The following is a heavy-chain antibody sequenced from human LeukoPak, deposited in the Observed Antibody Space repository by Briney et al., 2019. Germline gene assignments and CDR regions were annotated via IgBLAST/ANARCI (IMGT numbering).Heavy chain of an antibody. CDR2: INYSGST. J-gene: IGHJ5*02. D-gene: IGHD6-19*01. V-gene: IGHV4-34*01. CDR3: ARGQGSGWYKTNWFDP. Sequence: PSETLSLTCAVYGGSFSGYYWSWIRQPPGKGLEWIGEINYSGSTNYNPSLKSRVTISVDTSKNQFSLKLSSVTAADTAVYYCARGQGSGWYKTNWFDPWGQGTLVTVSS. CDR1: GGSFSGYY.